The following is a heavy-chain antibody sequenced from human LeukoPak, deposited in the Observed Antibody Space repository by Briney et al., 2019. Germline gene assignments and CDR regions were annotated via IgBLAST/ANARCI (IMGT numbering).Heavy chain of an antibody. V-gene: IGHV4-38-2*02. CDR2: IYHSGGT. CDR1: GTSISSASY. Sequence: SETLSLTCTVSGTSISSASYWGWIRQPPGKGLEWIGNIYHSGGTYYNPSLKSRVTISVDVSKNQFSLKLSSVTAADTAVYFCARDRTGAGTIDYWGQGTLVTVSS. J-gene: IGHJ4*02. CDR3: ARDRTGAGTIDY. D-gene: IGHD1-14*01.